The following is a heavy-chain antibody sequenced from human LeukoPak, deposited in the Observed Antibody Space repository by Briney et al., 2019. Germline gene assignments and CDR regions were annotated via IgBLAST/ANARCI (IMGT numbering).Heavy chain of an antibody. CDR3: ARDRTPGVAVAAYYYMDG. D-gene: IGHD6-19*01. CDR2: INPNSGGT. Sequence: ASVKVSCKASGYTFADYYMHWVRQAPGQGLEWMGWINPNSGGTNYAQKFQGRVTMTRDTSISTAYMELSRLRSDDTAVYYCARDRTPGVAVAAYYYMDGWGKGTTVTISS. V-gene: IGHV1-2*02. J-gene: IGHJ6*03. CDR1: GYTFADYY.